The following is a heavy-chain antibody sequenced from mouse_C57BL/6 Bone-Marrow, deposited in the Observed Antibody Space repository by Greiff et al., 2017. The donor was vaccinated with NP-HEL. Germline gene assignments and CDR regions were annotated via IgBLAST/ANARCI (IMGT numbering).Heavy chain of an antibody. Sequence: QVHVKQPGAELVKPGASVKLSCKASGYTFTTYWMQWVKQRPGQGLEWIGEIDPSDSYTNSHQKFKGKATLTVDTSSSTANMQLSSLTSDDSAVYYCARKAYYGRSYEFAYWGQGTLVTVSA. CDR2: IDPSDSYT. CDR3: ARKAYYGRSYEFAY. V-gene: IGHV1-50*01. D-gene: IGHD1-1*01. CDR1: GYTFTTYW. J-gene: IGHJ3*01.